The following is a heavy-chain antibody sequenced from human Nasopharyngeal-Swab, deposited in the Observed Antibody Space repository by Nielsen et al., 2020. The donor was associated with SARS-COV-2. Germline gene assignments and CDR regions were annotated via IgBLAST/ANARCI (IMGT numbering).Heavy chain of an antibody. CDR3: ARDLDYADGCY. Sequence: ASVNVSCKASGYTFTGYYLHWVRQAPGQGLEWMGRINPNSGGTNYAQKFQGRVTMTSDTSISTAYMELSRLRSDDTAVYYCARDLDYADGCYWGQGTLVTVSS. CDR1: GYTFTGYY. D-gene: IGHD4-17*01. CDR2: INPNSGGT. J-gene: IGHJ4*02. V-gene: IGHV1-2*06.